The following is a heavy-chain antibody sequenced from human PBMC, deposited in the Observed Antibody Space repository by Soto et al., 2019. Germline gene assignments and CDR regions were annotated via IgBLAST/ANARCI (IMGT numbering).Heavy chain of an antibody. CDR2: VKTDGSST. CDR3: TREKFDP. Sequence: GGSLRLSCAASGLIFSNYWMHWVRQAPGKGLVWVARVKTDGSSTSYADSVKGRFTISRDNAKNTVYLEMNSLRAEDTAVYYCTREKFDPWGQGTLVTVSS. J-gene: IGHJ5*02. CDR1: GLIFSNYW. V-gene: IGHV3-74*01.